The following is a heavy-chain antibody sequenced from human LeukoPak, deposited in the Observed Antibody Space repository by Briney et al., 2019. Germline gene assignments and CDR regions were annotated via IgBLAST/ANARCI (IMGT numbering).Heavy chain of an antibody. V-gene: IGHV4-4*07. D-gene: IGHD5-18*01. Sequence: SETLSLTCTVSGGSISSYYWSWIRQPAGKGLEWIGRIYTSGSTNYNPSLKSRVTMSVDTSKNQFSLKLSSVTAADTAVYYCARDYSYGYFRYFDLWGRGNLVTVSS. CDR2: IYTSGST. CDR1: GGSISSYY. CDR3: ARDYSYGYFRYFDL. J-gene: IGHJ2*01.